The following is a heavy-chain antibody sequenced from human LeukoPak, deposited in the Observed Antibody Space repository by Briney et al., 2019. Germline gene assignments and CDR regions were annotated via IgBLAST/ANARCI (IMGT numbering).Heavy chain of an antibody. CDR3: ARDLYYDSSASLEDYFDY. Sequence: GGSLRLSCAASGFTFSSYAMSWVRQAPGKGLEWVSAISGSGGSTYYADSVKGRFTISRDNAKNSLYLQMNSLRAEGTAVYYCARDLYYDSSASLEDYFDYWGQGTLVTVSS. CDR2: ISGSGGST. CDR1: GFTFSSYA. V-gene: IGHV3-23*01. J-gene: IGHJ4*02. D-gene: IGHD3-22*01.